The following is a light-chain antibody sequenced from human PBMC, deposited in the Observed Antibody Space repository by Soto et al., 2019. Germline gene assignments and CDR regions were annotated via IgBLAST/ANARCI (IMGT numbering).Light chain of an antibody. CDR1: RRISSW. J-gene: IGKJ1*01. CDR2: DAS. Sequence: DIQMTQSPSTLSASVGDRVTITCRASRRISSWLAWYQQQPGKAPKLSVYDASTLQSGVPSRFSGNGSGTEFTLTISRLQPEDLATYFCQQYNGYPWTFGQGTRVGIK. CDR3: QQYNGYPWT. V-gene: IGKV1-5*01.